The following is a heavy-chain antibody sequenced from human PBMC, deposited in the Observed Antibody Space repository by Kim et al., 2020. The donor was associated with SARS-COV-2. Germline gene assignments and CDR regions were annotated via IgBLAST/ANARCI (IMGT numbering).Heavy chain of an antibody. CDR2: IGKTGNK. V-gene: IGHV3-23*01. J-gene: IGHJ5*01. CDR1: GFSFSSYA. CDR3: IRGGIGEAGLDS. Sequence: GGSLRLSCLTSGFSFSSYAMTWVRQTPGRGLEWVSSIGKTGNKYYAESVKGRFTISRDSSDNALYLQMNSLRVEETAVYHCIRGGIGEAGLDSWGQGTLV. D-gene: IGHD6-19*01.